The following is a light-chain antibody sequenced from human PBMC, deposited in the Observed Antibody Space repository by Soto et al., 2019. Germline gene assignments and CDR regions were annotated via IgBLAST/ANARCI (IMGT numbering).Light chain of an antibody. CDR1: SSDVGGYNY. Sequence: QSALTQPASVSGSPGQSITISCTGTSSDVGGYNYVSWYQQHPGRAPQLMIYDVSHRPSGVSNRFSGSRSGNTASLTISGLQAEDEADYYCSSYATSTTVLFGGGTKLNVL. J-gene: IGLJ2*01. CDR3: SSYATSTTVL. CDR2: DVS. V-gene: IGLV2-14*03.